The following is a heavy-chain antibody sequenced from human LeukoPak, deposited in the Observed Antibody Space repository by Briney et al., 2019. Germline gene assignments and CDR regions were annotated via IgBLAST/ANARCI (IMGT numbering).Heavy chain of an antibody. Sequence: PGGSLRFSCAASGFTFSNYSMSWVRQAPGKGLEWVSSISSSGTYIYYTASVKGRFTISRDNAKNSLYLQMNSLRAEDTAVFYCAREDDYFDYWGQGTLVTVSS. CDR3: AREDDYFDY. CDR1: GFTFSNYS. CDR2: ISSSGTYI. V-gene: IGHV3-21*01. J-gene: IGHJ4*02.